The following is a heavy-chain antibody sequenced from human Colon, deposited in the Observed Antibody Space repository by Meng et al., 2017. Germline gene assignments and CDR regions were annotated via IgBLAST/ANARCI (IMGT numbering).Heavy chain of an antibody. J-gene: IGHJ5*02. D-gene: IGHD6-25*01. CDR2: IYSGGST. V-gene: IGHV3-66*02. CDR1: GFTVSSNY. Sequence: VECGVSGGGRVQAGGSLRISCAASGFTVSSNYMRWVRQAPGKGLECVSVIYSGGSTYYADSVKGRFTIARDNSKNTLYLQMNSLRAEDTAVYYCAREGKSGPNWFDPWGQGTLVTVSS. CDR3: AREGKSGPNWFDP.